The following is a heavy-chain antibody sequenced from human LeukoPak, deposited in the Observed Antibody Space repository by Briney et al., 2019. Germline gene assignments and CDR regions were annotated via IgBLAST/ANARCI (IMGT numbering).Heavy chain of an antibody. V-gene: IGHV3-23*01. CDR1: GFTFSSYA. D-gene: IGHD7-27*01. J-gene: IGHJ4*02. CDR2: ISGSGGST. CDR3: AKGTWGDS. Sequence: YPGGSLRLSCAASGFTFSSYAMSWVRQAPGKGLEWVSAISGSGGSTYYADSVKGRFTISRDDSKTTLYLQMNSLRGDDTAVYYCAKGTWGDSWGQGTLVTVSS.